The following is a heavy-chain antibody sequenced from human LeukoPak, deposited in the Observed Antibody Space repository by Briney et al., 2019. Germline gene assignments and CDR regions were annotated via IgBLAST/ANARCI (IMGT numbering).Heavy chain of an antibody. Sequence: PGGSLRLSCAASGFTFSSYWMHWVRQAPGKGLVWVSRINSDGSSTSYADFVKGRFTISRDDAKNTLYLQMNSLRAEDTAVYYCARDPGYYYDSSGYFDYWGQGTLVTVSS. CDR3: ARDPGYYYDSSGYFDY. V-gene: IGHV3-74*01. D-gene: IGHD3-22*01. J-gene: IGHJ4*02. CDR2: INSDGSST. CDR1: GFTFSSYW.